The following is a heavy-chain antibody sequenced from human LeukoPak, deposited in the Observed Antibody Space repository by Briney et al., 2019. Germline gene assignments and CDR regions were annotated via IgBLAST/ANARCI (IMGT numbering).Heavy chain of an antibody. CDR1: GGSISSSSYY. CDR3: ARHGTVVSRGTFDP. D-gene: IGHD1-1*01. J-gene: IGHJ5*02. V-gene: IGHV4-39*01. CDR2: IFYSGNT. Sequence: ETLSLTCTVSGGSISSSSYYWAWIRQPPGKGLEWIGSIFYSGNTYYNPSLKSRVTISVDTSKNQFSLKLSSVTAADTTVYYCARHGTVVSRGTFDPWGQGTLVTVSS.